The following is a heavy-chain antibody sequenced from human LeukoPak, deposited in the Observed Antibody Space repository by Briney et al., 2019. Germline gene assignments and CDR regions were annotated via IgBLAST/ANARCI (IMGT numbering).Heavy chain of an antibody. V-gene: IGHV1-8*01. CDR2: MNPNSGNT. Sequence: GASVRVSCKASGNTFTSYDINWVRQAPGQGLEWMGWMNPNSGNTDYAQKFQGRVTMTRNTSITTAYMELSSLRSEDTAVYYCARGGGTYSTSPHFDYWGQGTLVTVSS. J-gene: IGHJ4*02. D-gene: IGHD6-6*01. CDR3: ARGGGTYSTSPHFDY. CDR1: GNTFTSYD.